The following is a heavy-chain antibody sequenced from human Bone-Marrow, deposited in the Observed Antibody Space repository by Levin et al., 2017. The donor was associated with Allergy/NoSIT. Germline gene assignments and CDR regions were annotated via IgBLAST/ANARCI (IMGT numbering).Heavy chain of an antibody. J-gene: IGHJ4*02. D-gene: IGHD3-22*01. Sequence: SETLSLTCTVSGGSISSSSYYWGWIRQPPGMGLEWIGSIYYSGSTYYNPFLKSRVTISVDTSKNQFSLKLSSVTAADTAVYYCARVVVVITTNYFDYWGQGTLVTVSS. CDR1: GGSISSSSYY. V-gene: IGHV4-39*07. CDR2: IYYSGST. CDR3: ARVVVVITTNYFDY.